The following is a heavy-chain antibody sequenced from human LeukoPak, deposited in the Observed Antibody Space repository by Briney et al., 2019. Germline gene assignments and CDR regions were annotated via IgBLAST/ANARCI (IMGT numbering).Heavy chain of an antibody. CDR3: ARVDCSGDECYSEVY. CDR2: ISTDNGNT. CDR1: GYTFFYYV. V-gene: IGHV1-18*01. D-gene: IGHD2-15*01. Sequence: ASVTVSCKASGYTFFYYVVSWVRQAPGQGLEWVGWISTDNGNTNYAQKLQGRVTLTTDISTSTAYMELRSLRSDDTAVYYCARVDCSGDECYSEVYWGQGTLVTVSS. J-gene: IGHJ4*02.